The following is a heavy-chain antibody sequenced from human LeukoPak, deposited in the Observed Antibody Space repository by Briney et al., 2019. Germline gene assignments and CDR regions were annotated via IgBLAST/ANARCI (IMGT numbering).Heavy chain of an antibody. J-gene: IGHJ3*02. Sequence: SETLSLTCTVSGDSIGSSSDYWGWIRQPPGKGLEWIGSIYYSGNTYYSPSLKSRVTISVDTSKNEISLHLASLTAADTALYYCAGRGSSSGSFDIWGPGTFVTVSS. CDR2: IYYSGNT. V-gene: IGHV4-39*01. CDR3: AGRGSSSGSFDI. CDR1: GDSIGSSSDY. D-gene: IGHD3-10*01.